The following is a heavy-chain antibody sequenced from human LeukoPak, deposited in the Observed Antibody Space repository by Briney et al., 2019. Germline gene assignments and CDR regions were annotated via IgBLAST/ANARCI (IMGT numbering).Heavy chain of an antibody. D-gene: IGHD6-13*01. V-gene: IGHV3-53*01. J-gene: IGHJ4*02. CDR2: VYSGGAT. CDR3: ARVGYTGTWYSSPPFDY. CDR1: GFTVSGNY. Sequence: GGSLRLSCAASGFTVSGNYISWVRQAPGKGLEWVSVVYSGGATYYADSVKGRFTMSRDNSKNTLYLQMNSLRAEDTAVYYCARVGYTGTWYSSPPFDYWGQGTLVTVSS.